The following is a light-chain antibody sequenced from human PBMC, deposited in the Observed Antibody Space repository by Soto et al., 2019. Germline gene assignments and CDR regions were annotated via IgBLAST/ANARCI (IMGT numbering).Light chain of an antibody. CDR2: KAS. V-gene: IGKV1-5*03. Sequence: DIQVTQSPSTLSASVGDRVTITCRASQSLNDWLAWYQQKPGKAPKLLIYKASGLESGVPSRFSGSGSGTEFTLTISGRPPDDFATDYCQQYNGYPWTFGQGTKVEIK. J-gene: IGKJ1*01. CDR1: QSLNDW. CDR3: QQYNGYPWT.